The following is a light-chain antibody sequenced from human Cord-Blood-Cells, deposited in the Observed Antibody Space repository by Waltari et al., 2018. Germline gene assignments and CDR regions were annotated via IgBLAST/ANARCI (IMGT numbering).Light chain of an antibody. V-gene: IGLV2-23*01. CDR1: CRDLESYNL. CDR2: EGS. J-gene: IGLJ3*02. CDR3: CSYAGSSTWV. Sequence: SALTQPASVSRSPGQSITLSCPGPCRDLESYNLVAWYQQYPGKAPKLMIYEGSERPSGVSNRFSGSKSGNTASLTIAGLQAEDEADYYCCSYAGSSTWVFGGGTKLTVL.